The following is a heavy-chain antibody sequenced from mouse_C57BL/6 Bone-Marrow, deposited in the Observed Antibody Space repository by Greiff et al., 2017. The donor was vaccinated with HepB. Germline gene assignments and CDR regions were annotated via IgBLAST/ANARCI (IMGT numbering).Heavy chain of an antibody. Sequence: QVQLQQSGAELVRPGTSVKMSCKASGYTFTNYWIGWAKQRPGHGLEWIGDIYPGGGYTNYNEKFKGKATLTADKSSSTAYMQFSSLTSEDSAIYYCARSCTVGSSYWYFDVWGTGTTVTVSS. D-gene: IGHD1-1*01. J-gene: IGHJ1*03. CDR2: IYPGGGYT. V-gene: IGHV1-63*01. CDR3: ARSCTVGSSYWYFDV. CDR1: GYTFTNYW.